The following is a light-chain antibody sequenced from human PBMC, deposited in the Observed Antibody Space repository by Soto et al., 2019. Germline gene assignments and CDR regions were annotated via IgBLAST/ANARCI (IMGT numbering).Light chain of an antibody. Sequence: EIVLTQSPGTLSLSPGERATLSCRASQTISRYLAWYQQKPGQAPRLLIYDASNRATGIPARFSGSGSGTDFTLTISSLEPEDCAVYYCQQRSDWPLTFGGGTKVEIK. V-gene: IGKV3-11*01. J-gene: IGKJ4*01. CDR3: QQRSDWPLT. CDR1: QTISRY. CDR2: DAS.